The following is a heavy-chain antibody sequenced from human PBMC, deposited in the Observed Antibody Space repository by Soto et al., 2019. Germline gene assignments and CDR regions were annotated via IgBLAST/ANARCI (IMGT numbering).Heavy chain of an antibody. V-gene: IGHV3-48*01. CDR1: GFTFSSYS. Sequence: EVQLVESGGGLGQPGGSLRLSCAASGFTFSSYSMNWVRQAPGKGLGGVSYIRISSGTIYYADTVKGRFTISRDNAKNSLYLQMNSLRAEDTAVYYCVRDVRAAGAGGWFDPWGQGTLVTVSS. J-gene: IGHJ5*02. D-gene: IGHD6-13*01. CDR3: VRDVRAAGAGGWFDP. CDR2: IRISSGTI.